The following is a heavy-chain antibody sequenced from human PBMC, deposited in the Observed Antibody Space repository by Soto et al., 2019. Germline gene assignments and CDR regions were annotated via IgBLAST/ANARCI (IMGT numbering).Heavy chain of an antibody. Sequence: GGSLRLSCVASGFTFSNHGMHWVRHAPGKGLEWVTVIWYDGTNRFYADSVKGRFTISRDISENTVYLQMDSLRSEDTAVYYRARESSSGRRDRIDYWGQGTLVTVSS. CDR3: ARESSSGRRDRIDY. CDR2: IWYDGTNR. J-gene: IGHJ4*02. D-gene: IGHD6-19*01. V-gene: IGHV3-33*01. CDR1: GFTFSNHG.